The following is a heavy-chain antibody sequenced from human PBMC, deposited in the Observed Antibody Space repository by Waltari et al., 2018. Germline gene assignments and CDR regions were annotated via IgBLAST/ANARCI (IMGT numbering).Heavy chain of an antibody. V-gene: IGHV3-23*03. CDR3: AKAPATVTPYYYYMDV. CDR1: GFTFSSYA. D-gene: IGHD4-4*01. CDR2: IYSGGSST. Sequence: EVQLLESGGGLVQPGGSLRLSCAASGFTFSSYAMSWVRQAPGKGLEWVSVIYSGGSSTYYADSVKGRFTISRDNSKNTRYLQMNSLRAEDTAVYYCAKAPATVTPYYYYMDVWGKGTTVTVSS. J-gene: IGHJ6*03.